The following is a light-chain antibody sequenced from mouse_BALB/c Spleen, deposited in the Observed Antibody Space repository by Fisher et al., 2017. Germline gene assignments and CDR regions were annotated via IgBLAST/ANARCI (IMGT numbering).Light chain of an antibody. J-gene: IGKJ5*01. CDR3: QQWSSNPPT. CDR1: SSVSS. Sequence: IVLTQTPAIMSASLGERVTMTCTASSSVSSSYLHWYQQKSGTSPKRWIYDTSKLASGVPARFSGSGSGTSYSLTISSMEAEDAATYYCQQWSSNPPTFGAGTKL. CDR2: DTS. V-gene: IGKV4-59*01.